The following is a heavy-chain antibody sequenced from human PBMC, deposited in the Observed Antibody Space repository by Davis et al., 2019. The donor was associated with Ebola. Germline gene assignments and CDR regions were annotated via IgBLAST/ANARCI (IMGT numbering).Heavy chain of an antibody. Sequence: PGGSLRLSCAASGFTFSSYSMNWVRQAPGKGLEWVSYISSSSSTIYYADSVKGRFTISGDNAKNSLYLQMNSLRAEDTAVYYCARGPYFWSDHNWFDPWGQGTLVTVSS. CDR2: ISSSSSTI. J-gene: IGHJ5*02. CDR1: GFTFSSYS. V-gene: IGHV3-48*04. D-gene: IGHD3-3*01. CDR3: ARGPYFWSDHNWFDP.